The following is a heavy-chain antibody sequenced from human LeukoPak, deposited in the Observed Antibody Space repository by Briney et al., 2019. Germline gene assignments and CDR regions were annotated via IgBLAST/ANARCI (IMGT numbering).Heavy chain of an antibody. D-gene: IGHD6-13*01. Sequence: GGALRLSCAACGCTYSDYYMSGMRQAAGKGLAGVSYISSSGSTIYYADSVKGRFTISRDNSKNTLYLQMNSLRAEDTAVYYCAKDSAAAAGPDYWGQGTLVTVSS. CDR3: AKDSAAAAGPDY. J-gene: IGHJ4*02. V-gene: IGHV3-11*04. CDR1: GCTYSDYY. CDR2: ISSSGSTI.